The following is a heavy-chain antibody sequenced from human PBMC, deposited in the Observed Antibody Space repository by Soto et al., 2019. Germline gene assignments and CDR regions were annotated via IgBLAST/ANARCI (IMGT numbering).Heavy chain of an antibody. D-gene: IGHD2-15*01. CDR2: ISGSGDST. CDR1: GFTFSSNA. J-gene: IGHJ4*02. Sequence: GGSLRLSCAASGFTFSSNAMSRVRQAPGQGLEWVSAISGSGDSTYYADSVKGRFTISRDNSKNTLYVQMNSLRAEDTALYYCAKHFSGPYPTYYFDYWGPGTLVTVSS. V-gene: IGHV3-23*01. CDR3: AKHFSGPYPTYYFDY.